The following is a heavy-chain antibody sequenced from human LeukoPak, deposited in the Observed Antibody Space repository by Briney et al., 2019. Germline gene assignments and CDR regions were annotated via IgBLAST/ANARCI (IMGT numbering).Heavy chain of an antibody. CDR3: ARAIYYYNSGAVLDN. CDR2: ISYSGST. J-gene: IGHJ4*02. D-gene: IGHD3-22*01. Sequence: SETPSLTCTVSGGSITPYNWSWIRQPPGKALEWIGHISYSGSTNYNPSLKSRVTISVDTSKTQFSLNLSSVTAADTAVYYCARAIYYYNSGAVLDNWGQGTLVTVSS. CDR1: GGSITPYN. V-gene: IGHV4-59*01.